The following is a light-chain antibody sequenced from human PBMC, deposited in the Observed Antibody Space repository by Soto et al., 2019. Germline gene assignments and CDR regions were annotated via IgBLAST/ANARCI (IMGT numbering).Light chain of an antibody. CDR1: QSVSSSY. V-gene: IGKV3-20*01. CDR3: QQYGSLRPWE. J-gene: IGKJ1*01. Sequence: EIVLTQSPGTLSLSPGERATLSCRASQSVSSSYLAWYQQKPGQAPRLLIYGASSRATGIPDRFSGSGSGTDFTLTISRLEPEDFAVYYCQQYGSLRPWEFGQGTKV. CDR2: GAS.